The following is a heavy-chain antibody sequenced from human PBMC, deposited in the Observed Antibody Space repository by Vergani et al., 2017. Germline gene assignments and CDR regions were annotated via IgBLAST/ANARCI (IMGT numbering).Heavy chain of an antibody. D-gene: IGHD2-21*02. Sequence: QVQLVESGGGVVQPGRSLRLSCAASGFSFSSFGFHWVRQAPGKGLEWVAFIHYDGSHEYYIDSVKGRFTISRDNSKNTLILQMKGLRAEDTAVYYCARDRSCATVNCYFAGAFDYWGLGTLVSVSS. CDR2: IHYDGSHE. CDR3: ARDRSCATVNCYFAGAFDY. V-gene: IGHV3-33*01. CDR1: GFSFSSFG. J-gene: IGHJ4*02.